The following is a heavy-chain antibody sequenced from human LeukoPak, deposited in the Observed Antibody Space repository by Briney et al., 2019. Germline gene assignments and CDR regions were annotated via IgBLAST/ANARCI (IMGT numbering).Heavy chain of an antibody. CDR2: IYYSGST. D-gene: IGHD2-2*01. J-gene: IGHJ5*02. CDR1: GGSISSGGYY. V-gene: IGHV4-31*03. CDR3: ARSPPYCSSTSCSWLDP. Sequence: SQTLSLTCTVSGGSISSGGYYWSWIRQHPGKGLEWIGYIYYSGSTYYNPSLKSRVTISVDTSKNQFSLKLSSVTAADTAVYYCARSPPYCSSTSCSWLDPWGQGTLVTVSS.